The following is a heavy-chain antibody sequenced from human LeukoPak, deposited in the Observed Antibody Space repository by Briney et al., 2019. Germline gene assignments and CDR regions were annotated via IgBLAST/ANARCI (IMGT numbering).Heavy chain of an antibody. J-gene: IGHJ6*02. V-gene: IGHV5-51*01. Sequence: GESLKISCKGSGYSFTGYWIGWVRQMPGKGLEWMGIIYPGDSDTRYSPSFQGQVTISADKSISTAYLQWSSLKASDTAMYYCATSMVRGVIHYYYGMDVWGQGTTVTVSS. CDR2: IYPGDSDT. D-gene: IGHD3-10*01. CDR1: GYSFTGYW. CDR3: ATSMVRGVIHYYYGMDV.